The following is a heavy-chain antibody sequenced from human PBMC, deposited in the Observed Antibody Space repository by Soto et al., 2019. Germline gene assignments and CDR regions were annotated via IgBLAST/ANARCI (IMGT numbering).Heavy chain of an antibody. CDR2: ISWNSGSI. J-gene: IGHJ6*02. V-gene: IGHV3-9*01. D-gene: IGHD6-13*01. CDR1: GFTFDDYA. CDR3: AKDLCSSWLYYYYYYGMDV. Sequence: EVQLVESGGGLVQPGRSLRLSCAASGFTFDDYAMHWVRQAPGKGLEWVSGISWNSGSIGYADSVTGRFTISRDNAKNSLYLQMNSLRAADTALYYCAKDLCSSWLYYYYYYGMDVWGQGTTVTVPS.